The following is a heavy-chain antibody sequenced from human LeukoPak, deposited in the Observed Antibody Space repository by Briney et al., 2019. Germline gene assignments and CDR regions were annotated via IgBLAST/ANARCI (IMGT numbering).Heavy chain of an antibody. CDR3: ARRPRYCSDSSCWGRTFDI. Sequence: SETLSLSCTVSGDSISSSSYYWGWIRQPPGKRLGWIGCIYYSGSTYYNPSLKSRVTISVDTSKNSLALKLSSVTTADTAVYYCARRPRYCSDSSCWGRTFDIWGQGTMVTVSS. J-gene: IGHJ3*02. CDR2: IYYSGST. V-gene: IGHV4-39*01. CDR1: GDSISSSSYY. D-gene: IGHD2-15*01.